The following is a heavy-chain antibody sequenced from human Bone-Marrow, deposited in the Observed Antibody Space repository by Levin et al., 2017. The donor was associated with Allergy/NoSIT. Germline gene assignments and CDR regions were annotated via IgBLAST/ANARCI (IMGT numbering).Heavy chain of an antibody. CDR2: ISWDSRNI. CDR3: AKDITSSATHPLAFDS. J-gene: IGHJ4*02. D-gene: IGHD6-19*01. CDR1: GLNFDDYA. Sequence: GGSLRLSCAASGLNFDDYAMHWVRQAPGKGLEWVSVISWDSRNIGYADSVKGRFTISRDNAKNSLYLEMASLRAEDTALYYCAKDITSSATHPLAFDSWGQGTLVTVSS. V-gene: IGHV3-9*01.